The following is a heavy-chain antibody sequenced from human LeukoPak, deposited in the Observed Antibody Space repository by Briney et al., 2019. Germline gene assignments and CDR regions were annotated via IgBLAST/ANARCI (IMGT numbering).Heavy chain of an antibody. CDR2: INHSGST. V-gene: IGHV4-34*01. D-gene: IGHD2-21*02. CDR1: GFTFSNAW. Sequence: PGGSLRLSCATSGFTFSNAWMNWVRQPPGKGLEWIGEINHSGSTNYNPSLKSRVTISVDTSKNQFSLKLSSVTAADTAVFYCARGRAGVEEHIVVVTAIDYWGQGTLVTVSS. CDR3: ARGRAGVEEHIVVVTAIDY. J-gene: IGHJ4*02.